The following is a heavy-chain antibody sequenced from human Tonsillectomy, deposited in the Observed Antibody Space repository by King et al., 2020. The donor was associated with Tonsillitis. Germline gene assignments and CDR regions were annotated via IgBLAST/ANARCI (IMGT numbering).Heavy chain of an antibody. Sequence: QLVQSGGGVVQPGGSLRLSCAASGFTFRSYGMHWVRQAPGKGLGWVAVVWFDGSNKYYAYSVKGRFTISRDNSKNTLFLQLNSLRAEDTAVYYCARLDDYGGNSGPAWGQGTLVTVSS. V-gene: IGHV3-33*01. J-gene: IGHJ5*02. CDR2: VWFDGSNK. CDR3: ARLDDYGGNSGPA. D-gene: IGHD4-23*01. CDR1: GFTFRSYG.